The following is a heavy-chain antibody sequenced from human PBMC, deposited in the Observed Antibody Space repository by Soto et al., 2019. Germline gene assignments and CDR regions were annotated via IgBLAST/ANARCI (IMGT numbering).Heavy chain of an antibody. Sequence: SETLSLTCTVSGGSINSGDYYWSWIRQHPGKGLEYIGYIYYSGSTYYNPSLKSRVIISVDTSKNQFSLNLSSVTAADTAVYYCAREPLTLAVAGSGYFDYWGQGTLVTVSS. CDR1: GGSINSGDYY. CDR2: IYYSGST. J-gene: IGHJ4*02. CDR3: AREPLTLAVAGSGYFDY. D-gene: IGHD6-19*01. V-gene: IGHV4-31*03.